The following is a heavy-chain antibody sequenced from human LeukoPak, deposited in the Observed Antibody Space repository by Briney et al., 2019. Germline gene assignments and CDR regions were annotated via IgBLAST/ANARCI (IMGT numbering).Heavy chain of an antibody. Sequence: GGSLRLSCAASGFTVATDHMSWVRQAPGKGLEFVSITYNDGRTSHADSVKGRFTISRDNSKNSVHLQMNSLRAEDTAVYYCARVVFGSGWNLIGYWGQGTLLTVSS. CDR2: TYNDGRT. CDR3: ARVVFGSGWNLIGY. CDR1: GFTVATDH. J-gene: IGHJ4*02. V-gene: IGHV3-53*01. D-gene: IGHD6-19*01.